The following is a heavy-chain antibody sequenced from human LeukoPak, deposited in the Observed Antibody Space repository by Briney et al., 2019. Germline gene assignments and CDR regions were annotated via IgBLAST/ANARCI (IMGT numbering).Heavy chain of an antibody. CDR3: ARQEHDILTDRVLYAFDI. D-gene: IGHD3-9*01. CDR1: GGSIRSSSYY. J-gene: IGHJ3*02. V-gene: IGHV4-39*07. CDR2: IYYSGST. Sequence: KPSETLSLTCTVSGGSIRSSSYYWGWIRQPPGKGLEWIGTIYYSGSTYYNPSLKSRFTMLVDTSKNQFSLKLSSVTAADTAVYYCARQEHDILTDRVLYAFDIWGQGTMVTVSS.